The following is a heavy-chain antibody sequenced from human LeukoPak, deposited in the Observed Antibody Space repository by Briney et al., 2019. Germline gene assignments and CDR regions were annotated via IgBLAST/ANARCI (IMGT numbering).Heavy chain of an antibody. D-gene: IGHD3-9*01. CDR3: ARDAYYDILTGYYLFDY. Sequence: ASVKVSCKASGYTFTSYDINWVRQATGQGLEWMGWMNPNSGNTGYAQKFQGRVTITRNTSISTAYMELRSLRSDDTAVYYCARDAYYDILTGYYLFDYWGQGTLVTVSS. V-gene: IGHV1-8*03. J-gene: IGHJ4*02. CDR1: GYTFTSYD. CDR2: MNPNSGNT.